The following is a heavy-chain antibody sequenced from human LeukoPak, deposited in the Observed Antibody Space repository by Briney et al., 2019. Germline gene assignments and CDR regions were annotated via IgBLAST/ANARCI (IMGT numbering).Heavy chain of an antibody. CDR2: IDPSDSYT. CDR3: ASLYCGGDCYPPAEYFQH. CDR1: GYSFTSYW. V-gene: IGHV5-10-1*01. Sequence: GESLRISCKGSGYSFTSYWISWVRQMPGKGLEWMGRIDPSDSYTNYSPSFQGHVTISADKSISTAYLQWSSLKASDTAMYYCASLYCGGDCYPPAEYFQHWGQSTLVTVSS. J-gene: IGHJ1*01. D-gene: IGHD2-21*02.